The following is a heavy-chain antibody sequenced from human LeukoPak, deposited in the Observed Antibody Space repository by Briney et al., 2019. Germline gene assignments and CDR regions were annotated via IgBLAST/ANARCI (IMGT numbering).Heavy chain of an antibody. J-gene: IGHJ4*02. CDR2: LRANVDGT. CDR3: AKAYSNAYPYYFDS. CDR1: GFIFKTYA. V-gene: IGHV3-23*01. D-gene: IGHD3-16*01. Sequence: GGSLRLSCAGSGFIFKTYALGWVRQAPGEGLEWVSLLRANVDGTYYADSVKGRFTISRDNSKNTLYLQMNSLRAEDTAVYYCAKAYSNAYPYYFDSWGQGTLVTVSS.